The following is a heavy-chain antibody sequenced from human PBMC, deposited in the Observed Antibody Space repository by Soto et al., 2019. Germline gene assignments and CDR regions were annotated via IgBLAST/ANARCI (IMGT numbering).Heavy chain of an antibody. D-gene: IGHD3-22*01. CDR1: GYTFTGYY. V-gene: IGHV1-2*02. J-gene: IGHJ4*02. CDR2: INPNSGGT. CDR3: ARTLYYYDSSGYRYDY. Sequence: SVKVSCKASGYTFTGYYMHWVRQAPGQGLEWMGWINPNSGGTNYAQKFQGRVTMTRDTSISTAYMELSRLRSDDTAVYYCARTLYYYDSSGYRYDYWGQGTLVTVSA.